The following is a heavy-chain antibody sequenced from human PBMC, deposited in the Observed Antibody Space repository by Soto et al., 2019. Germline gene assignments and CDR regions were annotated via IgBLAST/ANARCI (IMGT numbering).Heavy chain of an antibody. V-gene: IGHV1-2*04. CDR2: INPNSGGT. Sequence: ASVKVSFKASGYTFTGYYMHWVRQAPGQGLEWMGWINPNSGGTNYAQKFQGWVTMTRDTSISTAYMELSRLRSDDTAVYYCARELIAAAGLYYYYYGMDVWGQGTTVTVSS. CDR3: ARELIAAAGLYYYYYGMDV. J-gene: IGHJ6*02. CDR1: GYTFTGYY. D-gene: IGHD6-13*01.